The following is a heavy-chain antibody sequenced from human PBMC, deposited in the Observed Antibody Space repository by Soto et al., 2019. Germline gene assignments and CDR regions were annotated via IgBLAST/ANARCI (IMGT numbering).Heavy chain of an antibody. CDR3: AXRYNWNDRSGAFDI. CDR1: GFTFSSYA. Sequence: GGSLRLSCAASGFTFSSYAMSWVRQAPGKGLEWVSAISGSGGSTYYADSVKGRFTISRDNSKNTLYPQMNSLRAEDTAVYYYAXRYNWNDRSGAFDIWGQGTMVTVSS. V-gene: IGHV3-23*01. CDR2: ISGSGGST. J-gene: IGHJ3*02. D-gene: IGHD1-1*01.